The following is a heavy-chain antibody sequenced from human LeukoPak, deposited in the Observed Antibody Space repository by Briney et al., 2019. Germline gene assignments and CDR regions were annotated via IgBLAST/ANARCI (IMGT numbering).Heavy chain of an antibody. CDR1: GGSVSSGSYY. J-gene: IGHJ4*02. CDR2: IYYSGST. D-gene: IGHD3-3*01. V-gene: IGHV4-61*01. Sequence: SETLSLTCTVSGGSVSSGSYYWSWIRQPPGKGLEWIGYIYYSGSTNYNPSLKSRVTISVDTSKNQFSLKLSSVTAADTAVYYCAGGLYDFWSGYYREYYFDYWGQGTLVTVSS. CDR3: AGGLYDFWSGYYREYYFDY.